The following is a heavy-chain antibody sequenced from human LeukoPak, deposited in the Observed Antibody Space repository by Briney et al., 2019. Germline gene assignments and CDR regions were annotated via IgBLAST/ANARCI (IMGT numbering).Heavy chain of an antibody. CDR2: IYHSGST. V-gene: IGHV4-4*02. CDR1: GGSISSSNW. Sequence: SGTLSLTCAVSGGSISSSNWWSWVRQPPGKGLEWIGEIYHSGSTNYNPSLKSRVTISVDKSENQFSLKLSSVTAADTAVYYCARAAGIAVAGSFDYWGQGTLVTVSS. D-gene: IGHD6-19*01. J-gene: IGHJ4*02. CDR3: ARAAGIAVAGSFDY.